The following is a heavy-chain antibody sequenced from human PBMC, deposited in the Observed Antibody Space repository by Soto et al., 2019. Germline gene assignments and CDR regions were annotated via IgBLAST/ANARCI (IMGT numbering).Heavy chain of an antibody. Sequence: PSETLSLTCAVSGASIGTSNWWRWVRQSPGKGLEWIGEIHDSGSTEYNPSLKSRVTISLDKSKNQFSLNVSSVTAADTAVYYCARLKTYDILNKSDYLVQGSLVT. D-gene: IGHD3-9*01. V-gene: IGHV4-4*02. CDR2: IHDSGST. J-gene: IGHJ4*02. CDR1: GASIGTSNW. CDR3: ARLKTYDILNKSDY.